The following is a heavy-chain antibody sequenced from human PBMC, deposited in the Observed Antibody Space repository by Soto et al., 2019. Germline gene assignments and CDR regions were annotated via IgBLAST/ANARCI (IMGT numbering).Heavy chain of an antibody. D-gene: IGHD4-17*01. V-gene: IGHV4-61*01. CDR1: GGSLTSGSYY. CDR2: IYYSGST. J-gene: IGHJ4*02. Sequence: QVQLQESGPGLVKPSETLSLTCTVSGGSLTSGSYYWSWIRQPTGKGLEWIGNIYYSGSTNYNPSRKSRVTKSVDTSKNQSAPKLSSLTAADTAVYYCARVATVTTWVDQWGQGTLVTVSS. CDR3: ARVATVTTWVDQ.